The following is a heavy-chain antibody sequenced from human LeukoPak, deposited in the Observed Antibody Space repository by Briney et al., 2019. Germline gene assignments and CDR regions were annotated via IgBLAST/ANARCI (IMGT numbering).Heavy chain of an antibody. J-gene: IGHJ4*02. D-gene: IGHD6-6*01. Sequence: GASVKVSCKACGYTFTSYYMHWVRQAPGQGLEWMGIINPSGGSTSYAQKFQGRVTMTRDMSTSTVYMELSSLRSEDTAVYYCARGEAAPPGFDYWGQGTLVTVSS. CDR3: ARGEAAPPGFDY. CDR2: INPSGGST. V-gene: IGHV1-46*01. CDR1: GYTFTSYY.